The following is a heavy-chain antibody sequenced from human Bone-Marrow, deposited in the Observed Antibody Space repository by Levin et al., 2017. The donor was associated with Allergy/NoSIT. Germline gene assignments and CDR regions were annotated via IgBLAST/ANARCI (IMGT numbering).Heavy chain of an antibody. D-gene: IGHD5-24*01. J-gene: IGHJ3*01. CDR2: ISWRSGSI. CDR3: AKARDDYSYDAFDF. CDR1: GFTFEEYA. Sequence: GGSLRLSCAASGFTFEEYAMHWVRQAPGKGLEWVAGISWRSGSIGYADSVMGRFTISRDNTNSSLHLEMNSLRTEDTASYFCAKARDDYSYDAFDFGGQGTAVIVSS. V-gene: IGHV3-9*01.